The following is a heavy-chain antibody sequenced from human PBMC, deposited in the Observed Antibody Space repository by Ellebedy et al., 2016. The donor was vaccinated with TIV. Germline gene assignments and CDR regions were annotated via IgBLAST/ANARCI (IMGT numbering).Heavy chain of an antibody. D-gene: IGHD1-26*01. J-gene: IGHJ5*02. CDR2: IYYNGST. CDR3: ARAQWELRGHFDP. CDR1: GDSINSYF. V-gene: IGHV4-59*01. Sequence: SETLSLXXTVSGDSINSYFWRWIRQTPGKGLEWIGYIYYNGSTNYNPPLKSRVTISIDTSKNQFSLKVRSVTAADTAVYYCARAQWELRGHFDPWGQGTLVSVSS.